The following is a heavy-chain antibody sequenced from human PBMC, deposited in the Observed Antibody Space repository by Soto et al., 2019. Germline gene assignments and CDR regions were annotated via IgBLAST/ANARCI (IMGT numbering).Heavy chain of an antibody. CDR2: LYNGETS. CDR3: ARLGYFDNSGYSYFDS. V-gene: IGHV3-53*01. Sequence: EVQLVQSGGGLVRPGGSLRLSCGVSGFIVSRCYMTWVRQAPGKGLEWGSSLYNGETSYYADSVKGRFTICRDNSENTLSLQMNCLRAEDTAVYYCARLGYFDNSGYSYFDSWGHGTLVTVSS. J-gene: IGHJ5*01. CDR1: GFIVSRCY. D-gene: IGHD3-22*01.